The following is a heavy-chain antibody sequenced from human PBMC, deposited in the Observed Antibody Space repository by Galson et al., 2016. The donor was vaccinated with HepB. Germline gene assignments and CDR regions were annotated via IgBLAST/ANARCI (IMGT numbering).Heavy chain of an antibody. CDR2: IYTGGTT. CDR1: GLSFTTSV. D-gene: IGHD6-6*01. J-gene: IGHJ4*02. V-gene: IGHV3-53*01. CDR3: ATSERSSSFDY. Sequence: SLRLSCAVSGLSFTTSVIYWVRQAPGKGLEWVSVIYTGGTTYYADSVKGRFTISRDSSKNTLFLRMSSLRAEDTAVYYCATSERSSSFDYWGQGTLVTVSS.